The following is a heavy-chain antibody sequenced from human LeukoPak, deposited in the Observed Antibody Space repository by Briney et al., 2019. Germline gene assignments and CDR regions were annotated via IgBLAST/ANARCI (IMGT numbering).Heavy chain of an antibody. CDR1: GGFISSYY. V-gene: IGHV4-59*08. CDR2: IYYSGST. Sequence: SETLSLTCTVSGGFISSYYWSWIRQPPGKGLEWIGYIYYSGSTNYNPSLKSRVTISVDTSKNPFSLQLSSVTAADTAVYYCASHVGSGIVHFDYWGQGTLVTVSS. D-gene: IGHD3-10*01. J-gene: IGHJ4*02. CDR3: ASHVGSGIVHFDY.